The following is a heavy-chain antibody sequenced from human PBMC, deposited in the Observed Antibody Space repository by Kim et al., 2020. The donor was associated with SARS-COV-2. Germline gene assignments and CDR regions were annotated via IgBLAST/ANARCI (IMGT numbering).Heavy chain of an antibody. CDR3: ARDRYYYDSSGYYRYFQ. CDR2: ISYDGSNK. CDR1: GFTFSSYA. V-gene: IGHV3-30-3*01. D-gene: IGHD3-22*01. J-gene: IGHJ1*01. Sequence: GGSLRLSCAASGFTFSSYAMHWVRQAPGKGLEWVAVISYDGSNKYYADSVKGRFTISRDNSKNTLYLQMNSLRAEDTAVYYCARDRYYYDSSGYYRYFQ.